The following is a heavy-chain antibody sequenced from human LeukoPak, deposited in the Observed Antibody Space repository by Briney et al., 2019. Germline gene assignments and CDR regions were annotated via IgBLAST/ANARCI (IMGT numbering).Heavy chain of an antibody. CDR2: LSSDGSSS. V-gene: IGHV3-74*01. Sequence: PGGSLRLSCAASGFTFSTYWMHWVRQAPGKGLVWVSRLSSDGSSSIYADSVKGRFTVSRDNAKNTLYLQMNSLRAEDTAVYYCARRSPNYYFDYWGQGTPVTVSS. CDR1: GFTFSTYW. J-gene: IGHJ4*02. CDR3: ARRSPNYYFDY.